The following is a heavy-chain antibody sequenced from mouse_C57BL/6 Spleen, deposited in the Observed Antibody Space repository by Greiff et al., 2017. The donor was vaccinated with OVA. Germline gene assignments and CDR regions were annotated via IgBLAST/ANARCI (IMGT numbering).Heavy chain of an antibody. J-gene: IGHJ1*03. CDR3: AKGHNWYFDV. V-gene: IGHV5-17*01. CDR2: ISSGSSTI. Sequence: EVKLMESGGGLVKPGGSLKLSCAASGFTFSDYGMHWVRQAPEKGLEWVAYISSGSSTIYYADTVKGRFTISRDNAKNTLFLQMTSLRSEDTAMYYCAKGHNWYFDVWGTGTTVTVSS. D-gene: IGHD3-3*01. CDR1: GFTFSDYG.